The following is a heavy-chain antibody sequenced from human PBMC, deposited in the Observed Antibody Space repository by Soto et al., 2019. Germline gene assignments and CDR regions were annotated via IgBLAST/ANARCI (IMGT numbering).Heavy chain of an antibody. D-gene: IGHD2-8*01. CDR1: GFTFTSSA. Sequence: GASVKVSCKASGFTFTSSAFQWVRQARGQRLEWIGWIAVGSGYTNYAQRFQDRVTLTRDMSTATTYMELSRLTSEDTAIYYCAADATAWQQMVPSDYWGQGTRVTVSS. J-gene: IGHJ4*02. V-gene: IGHV1-58*01. CDR3: AADATAWQQMVPSDY. CDR2: IAVGSGYT.